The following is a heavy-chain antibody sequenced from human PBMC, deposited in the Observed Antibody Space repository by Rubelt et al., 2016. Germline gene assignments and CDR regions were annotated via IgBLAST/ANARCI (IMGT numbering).Heavy chain of an antibody. D-gene: IGHD3-22*01. V-gene: IGHV4-39*01. Sequence: QLQLQESGPGLVKPSETLSLTCTVSGGSISSSGYYWGWIRQPPGKGLEWIGYIYFSGSTYYNPSLKSRVTISADTAKNQFSLKLNSVTAADTAVYYCARRDSSGYRLDPWGQGTLVTVSS. J-gene: IGHJ5*02. CDR2: IYFSGST. CDR3: ARRDSSGYRLDP. CDR1: GGSISSSGYY.